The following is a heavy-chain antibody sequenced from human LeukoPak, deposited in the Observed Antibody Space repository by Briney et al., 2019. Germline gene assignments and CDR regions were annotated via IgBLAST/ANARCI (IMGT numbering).Heavy chain of an antibody. CDR3: ARDRAAVAVTIFDY. J-gene: IGHJ4*02. V-gene: IGHV4-59*01. Sequence: SETLSLTCSVSGGSMNSDSWNWIRQPPGMGLEWIGYISYTGNTNYNPSLKSRVTISLDTSKNQFSLKLNSVTAADTAVYYCARDRAAVAVTIFDYWGQGTLVTVSS. CDR2: ISYTGNT. D-gene: IGHD6-19*01. CDR1: GGSMNSDS.